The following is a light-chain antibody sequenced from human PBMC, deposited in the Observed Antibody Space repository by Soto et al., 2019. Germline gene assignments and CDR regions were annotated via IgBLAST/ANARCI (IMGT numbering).Light chain of an antibody. CDR3: QQFNAYPLT. J-gene: IGKJ4*01. V-gene: IGKV1-9*01. CDR1: QGISDY. Sequence: DIQLTQSPSFLSASVGDRVTISCRASQGISDYLAWYQQKPGKAPKHLIYGASTLQSGAPSRFSGSASGTEFTLTISSLQPEDFATYFCQQFNAYPLTFGGGTKLEIK. CDR2: GAS.